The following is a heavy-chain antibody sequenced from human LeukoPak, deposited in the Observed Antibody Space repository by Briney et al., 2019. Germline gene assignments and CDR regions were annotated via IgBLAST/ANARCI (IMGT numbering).Heavy chain of an antibody. CDR2: ISSDGRTD. CDR1: GFTFSTYA. J-gene: IGHJ5*02. V-gene: IGHV3-30*04. Sequence: PGGSLRLSCAASGFTFSTYALHWVRQAPGKGLEWLAVISSDGRTDYYADSVKGRFSISRDNSKGTLYLQMNSLRGDDTAVYYCASGSESSSTWYGNWLGPWGQGTLVTVSS. CDR3: ASGSESSSTWYGNWLGP. D-gene: IGHD6-13*01.